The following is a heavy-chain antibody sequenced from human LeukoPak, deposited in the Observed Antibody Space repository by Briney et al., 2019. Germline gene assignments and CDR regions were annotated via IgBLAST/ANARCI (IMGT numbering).Heavy chain of an antibody. CDR3: ARHYDILTTAGVGF. Sequence: GGSLRLSCAASGFSFESYAMNWVRQAQGQGQEWLSAITNSSTYKYYADSVKGRFTISRDNAKTSLYLQMNSLRAEDTAVYYCARHYDILTTAGVGFWGQGTLLTVSS. J-gene: IGHJ4*02. CDR1: GFSFESYA. D-gene: IGHD3-9*01. CDR2: ITNSSTYK. V-gene: IGHV3-21*01.